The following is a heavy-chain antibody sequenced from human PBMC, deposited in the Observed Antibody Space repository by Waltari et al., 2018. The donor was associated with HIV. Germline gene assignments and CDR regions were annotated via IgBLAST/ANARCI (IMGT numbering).Heavy chain of an antibody. D-gene: IGHD3-10*01. CDR1: GFTFSSYE. CDR3: ARAFMIRGTGAFDI. V-gene: IGHV3-48*03. J-gene: IGHJ3*02. CDR2: SSSSGSTI. Sequence: EVQVVESGEGLVQPGGSLRLSCAASGFTFSSYEMNWVRQAPGKGLWWVSYSSSSGSTIYFADSGKGRFTMSRDNAKNSLYLRMNSLRAEDTAVYYCARAFMIRGTGAFDIWGQGTMVTVSS.